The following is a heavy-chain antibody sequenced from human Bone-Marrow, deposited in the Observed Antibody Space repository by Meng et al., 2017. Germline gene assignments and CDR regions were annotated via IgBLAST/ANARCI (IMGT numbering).Heavy chain of an antibody. CDR2: IYYTENT. J-gene: IGHJ5*02. D-gene: IGHD2-15*01. V-gene: IGHV4-31*01. CDR1: GGSINSAGYY. CDR3: ARGRASCSSGGCSLGWFDP. Sequence: QLKELGPGLVKPAQSLSLTCSVSGGSINSAGYYWSWIRQHPGKGLEWIGYIYYTENTYYNPSLKSPMTISLDKSKNQFSLKLNSVTVADTAVYYCARGRASCSSGGCSLGWFDPWGQGTLVTVSS.